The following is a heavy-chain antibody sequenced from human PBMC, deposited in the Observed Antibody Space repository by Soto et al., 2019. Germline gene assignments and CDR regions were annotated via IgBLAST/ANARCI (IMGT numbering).Heavy chain of an antibody. CDR2: ISWDDDK. D-gene: IGHD1-26*01. CDR3: AHCNVAGSYQYYFQF. CDR1: GFTVTTTGVG. J-gene: IGHJ4*02. Sequence: QITLKESGPTLVKPTQTLTLTCTLSGFTVTTTGVGVGWIRQPPGKALEWLALISWDDDKRYRPSLNSRLTITQDTSKTQVVLTMTNVDPVDTATYYCAHCNVAGSYQYYFQFWGQGALVTVSS. V-gene: IGHV2-5*02.